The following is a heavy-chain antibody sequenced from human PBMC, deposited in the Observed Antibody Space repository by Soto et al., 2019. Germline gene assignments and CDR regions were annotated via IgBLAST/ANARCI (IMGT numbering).Heavy chain of an antibody. J-gene: IGHJ4*02. CDR2: ISSSSSYI. CDR1: GFTFSSYS. D-gene: IGHD2-8*01. Sequence: PVGSLRLSCAASGFTFSSYSMNWVRQAPGKGLEWVSSISSSSSYIYYADSVKGRFTISRDNAKNSLYLQMNSLRAEDTAVYYCARDPIEYCTNGVCYPPDYWGQGTLVTVSS. V-gene: IGHV3-21*01. CDR3: ARDPIEYCTNGVCYPPDY.